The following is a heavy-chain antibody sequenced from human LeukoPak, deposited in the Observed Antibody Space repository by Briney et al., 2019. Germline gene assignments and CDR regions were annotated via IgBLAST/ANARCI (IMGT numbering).Heavy chain of an antibody. Sequence: KSGGSLRLSCAASGFTFSDYYMSWIRQAPGKGLEWVSYISSSNSYTNYADSVKGRFTISRDNAKNSLYLQMNSLRAEDTAVYYCARDLAASAYWGQGTLVTVSS. CDR2: ISSSNSYT. CDR1: GFTFSDYY. CDR3: ARDLAASAY. V-gene: IGHV3-11*06. J-gene: IGHJ4*02. D-gene: IGHD6-13*01.